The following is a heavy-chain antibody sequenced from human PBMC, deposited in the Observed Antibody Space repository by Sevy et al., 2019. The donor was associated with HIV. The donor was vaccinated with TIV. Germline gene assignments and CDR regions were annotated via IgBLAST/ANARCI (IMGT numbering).Heavy chain of an antibody. CDR3: AIVTGTEALDAFDI. CDR1: GFTFSTYS. D-gene: IGHD1-1*01. Sequence: GGSLRLSCAASGFTFSTYSMNWVRQAPGKGLEWVSSISSSYGYIYCADSVKGRFTISRDNAKKSLYRQMNSLRAEDTAIYYCAIVTGTEALDAFDIWGQGTMVTVSS. V-gene: IGHV3-21*01. CDR2: ISSSYGYI. J-gene: IGHJ3*02.